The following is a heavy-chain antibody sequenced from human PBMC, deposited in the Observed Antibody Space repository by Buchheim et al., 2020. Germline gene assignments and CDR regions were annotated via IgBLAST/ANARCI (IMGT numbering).Heavy chain of an antibody. CDR2: IYYSGST. D-gene: IGHD4-23*01. CDR3: ARDYLDYGGPGDWFDP. CDR1: GGSISSSGYY. V-gene: IGHV4-39*07. Sequence: QLQLQESGPGLVKPSETLSLTCTVSGGSISSSGYYWGWIRQPPGKGLEWIGSIYYSGSTYHNPSLKSRVTISVDTSKNQFSLKLSSVTAADTAVYYCARDYLDYGGPGDWFDPWGQGTL. J-gene: IGHJ5*02.